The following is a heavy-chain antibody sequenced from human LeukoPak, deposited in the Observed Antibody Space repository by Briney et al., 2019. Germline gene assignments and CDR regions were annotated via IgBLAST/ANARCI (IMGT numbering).Heavy chain of an antibody. CDR1: VGTFISYA. V-gene: IGHV1-69*05. D-gene: IGHD5-24*01. J-gene: IGHJ4*02. CDR2: IIPIFGTA. CDR3: ARGGDGYNYLQLPYYFDY. Sequence: GSSVKVSFKASVGTFISYAISWVRQAPGQGLEWMGGIIPIFGTANYAQKFQGRVRITTDESTSTAYMELSSLRSEDTAVYYCARGGDGYNYLQLPYYFDYWGQGTLVTVSS.